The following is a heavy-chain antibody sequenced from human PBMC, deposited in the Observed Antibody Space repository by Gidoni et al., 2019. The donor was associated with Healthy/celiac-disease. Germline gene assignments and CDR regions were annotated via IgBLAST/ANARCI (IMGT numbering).Heavy chain of an antibody. CDR3: ARRYYDILTGLQDLTWFDP. CDR2: INTNSGGT. CDR1: GYTFTGYY. D-gene: IGHD3-9*01. V-gene: IGHV1-2*02. J-gene: IGHJ5*02. Sequence: QVQLVQSGAEVKKPGASVKVSCKASGYTFTGYYLHWVRQAPGQGLEWMGWINTNSGGTNYAQKYQGRVTMTRDTSISTAYMELSRLRSDDTAVYYCARRYYDILTGLQDLTWFDPWGQGTLVTVSS.